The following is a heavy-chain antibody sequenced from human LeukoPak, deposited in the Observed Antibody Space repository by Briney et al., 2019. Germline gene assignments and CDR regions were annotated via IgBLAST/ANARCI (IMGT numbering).Heavy chain of an antibody. J-gene: IGHJ6*03. CDR3: AREVYSSSSRYYYYYMDV. D-gene: IGHD6-6*01. V-gene: IGHV4-30-2*01. Sequence: SETLSLTCTVSGGSISSGDYYWTWIRQPPGKGLEWIGYIYHSGSTYYNPSLKSRVTISVDRSKNQFSLKLSSVTAADTAVYYCAREVYSSSSRYYYYYMDVWGKGTTVTVSS. CDR2: IYHSGST. CDR1: GGSISSGDYY.